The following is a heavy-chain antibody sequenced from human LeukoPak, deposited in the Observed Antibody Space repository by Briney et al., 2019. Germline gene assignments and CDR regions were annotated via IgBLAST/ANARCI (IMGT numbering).Heavy chain of an antibody. CDR3: ARLITVAGTNWFDP. V-gene: IGHV3-7*05. Sequence: PGGSLRLSCAASGFTFSSYAMSWVRQAPGKGLEWVANIKEDGSEKYYVDSVKGRFTISRDNAKNSLYLQMNSLRAEDTAVYYCARLITVAGTNWFDPWGQGTLVTVSS. CDR2: IKEDGSEK. CDR1: GFTFSSYA. D-gene: IGHD6-19*01. J-gene: IGHJ5*02.